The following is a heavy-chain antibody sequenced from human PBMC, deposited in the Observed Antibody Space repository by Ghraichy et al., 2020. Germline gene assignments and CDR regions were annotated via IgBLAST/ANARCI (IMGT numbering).Heavy chain of an antibody. CDR1: GYTFTSYA. Sequence: ASVKVSCKASGYTFTSYAMHWVRQAPGQRLEWMGWINAGNGNTKYSQKFQGRVTITRDTSASTAYMELSSLRSEDTAVYYCARDRNGWFQTMILDYWGQGTLVTVSS. V-gene: IGHV1-3*01. CDR2: INAGNGNT. J-gene: IGHJ4*02. D-gene: IGHD6-19*01. CDR3: ARDRNGWFQTMILDY.